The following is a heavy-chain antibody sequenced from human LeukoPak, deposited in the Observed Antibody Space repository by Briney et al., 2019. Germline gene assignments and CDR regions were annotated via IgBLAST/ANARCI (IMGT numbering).Heavy chain of an antibody. V-gene: IGHV3-7*01. CDR3: AREPVTMVRGVMVYYYGMDV. CDR1: GFTFSSYW. D-gene: IGHD3-10*01. J-gene: IGHJ6*02. Sequence: GGSLRLSCAASGFTFSSYWMSWVRQAPGKGLEWVANIKQDGREKYYVDSVKGRFTISRDNAKDSLYLQMNSLRAEDTAVYYCAREPVTMVRGVMVYYYGMDVWGQGTTVTVSS. CDR2: IKQDGREK.